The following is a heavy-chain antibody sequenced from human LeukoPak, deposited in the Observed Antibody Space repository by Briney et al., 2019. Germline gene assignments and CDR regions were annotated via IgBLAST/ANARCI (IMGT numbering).Heavy chain of an antibody. CDR1: GFTFSSYA. V-gene: IGHV3-23*01. CDR3: AKDLTIYDSKQGDAPPEYYFDY. CDR2: IGGSGGST. J-gene: IGHJ4*02. Sequence: GGSLRLSCAASGFTFSSYAMSWVRQAPGKGLEWVSAIGGSGGSTYYADSVKGRFTISRDNSKNTLYLQMNSLRAEDTAVYYCAKDLTIYDSKQGDAPPEYYFDYWGQGTLVTVSS. D-gene: IGHD3-22*01.